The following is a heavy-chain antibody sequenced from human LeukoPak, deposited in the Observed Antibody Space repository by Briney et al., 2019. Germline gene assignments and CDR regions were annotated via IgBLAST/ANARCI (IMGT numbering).Heavy chain of an antibody. D-gene: IGHD3-10*01. CDR2: INHSGST. CDR1: GGSFSGYY. Sequence: PSETLSLTCAVYGGSFSGYYWSWVRQPQGKGLEWIGEINHSGSTNYNPSLKSRVTISVDTSKNQFSLKLSSVTAADTAVYYCARGRGGPDYWGQGTLVTVSS. V-gene: IGHV4-34*01. CDR3: ARGRGGPDY. J-gene: IGHJ4*02.